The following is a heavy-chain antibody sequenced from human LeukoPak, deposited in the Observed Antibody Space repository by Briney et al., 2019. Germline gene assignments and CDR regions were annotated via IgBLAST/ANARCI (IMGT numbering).Heavy chain of an antibody. CDR2: IIPIFGTA. CDR3: AREMMITFGGVIVKEEI. J-gene: IGHJ3*02. Sequence: SVKVSCKASGGTFSSYAISWVRQAPGQGLGWMGGIIPIFGTANYAQKFQGRVTITTDESTSTAYMELSSLRSEDTAVYYCAREMMITFGGVIVKEEIWGQGTMVTVSS. D-gene: IGHD3-16*02. CDR1: GGTFSSYA. V-gene: IGHV1-69*05.